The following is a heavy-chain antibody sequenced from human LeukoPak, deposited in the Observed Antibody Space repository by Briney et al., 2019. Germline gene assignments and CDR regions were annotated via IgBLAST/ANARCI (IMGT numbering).Heavy chain of an antibody. V-gene: IGHV3-23*01. J-gene: IGHJ4*02. Sequence: PGGSLRLSCVASGYTFKLFAMSWVRQAPGKGLEWVSTISGSSENTHYPDSVRGRFTISRDNAKNSLYLQMNSLRAEDSALYYCAKDISEWLASYYFDYWGQGTLVTVSS. CDR1: GYTFKLFA. CDR3: AKDISEWLASYYFDY. CDR2: ISGSSENT. D-gene: IGHD6-19*01.